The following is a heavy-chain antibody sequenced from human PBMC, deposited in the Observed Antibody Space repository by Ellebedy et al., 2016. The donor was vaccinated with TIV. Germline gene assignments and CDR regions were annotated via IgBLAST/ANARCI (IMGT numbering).Heavy chain of an antibody. V-gene: IGHV3-74*01. D-gene: IGHD1-1*01. CDR1: GFTFSSNW. J-gene: IGHJ4*02. Sequence: GESLKISCAASGFTFSSNWLHSVRQAPGTGLVWVSRIHIDGSSAGYADSVKGRFVISRDNAKNTLYLQMNSLTAEDTAVYYCARDSWNAPPLWGQGTLVTVSS. CDR2: IHIDGSSA. CDR3: ARDSWNAPPL.